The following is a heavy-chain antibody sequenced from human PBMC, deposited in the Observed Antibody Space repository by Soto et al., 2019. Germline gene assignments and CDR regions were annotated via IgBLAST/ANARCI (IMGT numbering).Heavy chain of an antibody. D-gene: IGHD5-12*01. CDR3: AIDQAEWLTDAFDN. Sequence: HVPLVQSGAEVKKPGASLKVSCKASGYTFISYGVSWVRQAPGQGLEWLGWISPYNGNTNYAQKFQGRITMTTDTSTSTVYMNLSSLRTDDTAVYYCAIDQAEWLTDAFDNWGQGTMVIVSS. CDR2: ISPYNGNT. CDR1: GYTFISYG. J-gene: IGHJ3*02. V-gene: IGHV1-18*01.